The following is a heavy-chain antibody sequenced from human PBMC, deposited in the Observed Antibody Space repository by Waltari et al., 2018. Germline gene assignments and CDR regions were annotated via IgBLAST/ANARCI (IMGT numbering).Heavy chain of an antibody. CDR1: GGSISSYY. V-gene: IGHV4-4*07. CDR3: ARGYGSYYKGNAFDI. Sequence: QVQLQESGLGLVKPSETLSLTCTVSGGSISSYYWRWIRQPPGKGLEWIGRIYTSGSTNYNPSLKSRVTMSVDTSKNQFSLKLSSVTAADTAVYYCARGYGSYYKGNAFDIWGQGTMVTVSS. D-gene: IGHD1-26*01. CDR2: IYTSGST. J-gene: IGHJ3*02.